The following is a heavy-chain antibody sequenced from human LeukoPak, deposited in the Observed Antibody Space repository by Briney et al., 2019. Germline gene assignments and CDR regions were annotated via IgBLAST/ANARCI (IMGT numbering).Heavy chain of an antibody. D-gene: IGHD3-10*01. J-gene: IGHJ3*02. Sequence: GGSLRLSCAASGFFFSDYWMAWVRQAPGKGLEWVANINQDGSEKYYVASVNGRFIISRDNAQNSLSLHMDRLRAEDTAVYYCARGRGSFDIWGKGTMVTVSS. V-gene: IGHV3-7*01. CDR3: ARGRGSFDI. CDR2: INQDGSEK. CDR1: GFFFSDYW.